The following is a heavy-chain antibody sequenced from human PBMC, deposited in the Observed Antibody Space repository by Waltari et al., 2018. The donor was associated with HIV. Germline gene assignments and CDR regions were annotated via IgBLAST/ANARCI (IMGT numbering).Heavy chain of an antibody. J-gene: IGHJ4*02. V-gene: IGHV3-11*01. Sequence: GGSLRLSCAASGFTFSDYYMSWIRQAPGKGLEWVSYISSSGGTTYYADSVQGRFTISRDNANNSLFLQMTRLRVDDTATYYCARAVYDSSGYYLDFWGQGSLVAVSS. D-gene: IGHD3-22*01. CDR3: ARAVYDSSGYYLDF. CDR2: ISSSGGTT. CDR1: GFTFSDYY.